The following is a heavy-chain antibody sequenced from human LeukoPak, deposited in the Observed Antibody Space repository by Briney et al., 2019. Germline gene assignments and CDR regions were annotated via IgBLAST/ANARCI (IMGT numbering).Heavy chain of an antibody. CDR1: GYSFNSYW. D-gene: IGHD5-18*01. Sequence: GGSLKISCKGSGYSFNSYWIGGVRQMHGKGLECMGIIYPGDADTRYSPSFQGHVTISADKSISTGYLQWSSLKASDTAMYYCARTTEGGYTYDYFYYYYMDVWGKGTTVTISS. CDR2: IYPGDADT. J-gene: IGHJ6*03. V-gene: IGHV5-51*01. CDR3: ARTTEGGYTYDYFYYYYMDV.